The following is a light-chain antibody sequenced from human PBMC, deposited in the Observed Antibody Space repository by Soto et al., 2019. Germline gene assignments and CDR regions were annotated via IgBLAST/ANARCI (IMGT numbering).Light chain of an antibody. V-gene: IGKV1-39*01. CDR1: QNIGTS. CDR3: QQSYSSPVYT. Sequence: DIQMTQSPSSLSASVGDRVTITCRASQNIGTSLNWYQQKPGKAPTALIYKASTMQGGVPSRFSGSGSGTDFTLTISSLQPEDSATYYCQQSYSSPVYTFGPGTKLEIK. CDR2: KAS. J-gene: IGKJ2*01.